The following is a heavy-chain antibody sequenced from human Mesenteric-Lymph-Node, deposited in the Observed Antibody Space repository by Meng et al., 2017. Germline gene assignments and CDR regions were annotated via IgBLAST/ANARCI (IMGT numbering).Heavy chain of an antibody. D-gene: IGHD6-19*01. CDR1: GFTFSSFG. CDR2: ISGSGGST. CDR3: AKGYSSGWYISTNPIDD. J-gene: IGHJ4*02. V-gene: IGHV3-23*01. Sequence: GASPGFTFSSFGMSWGGQAPGKGLEGVSGISGSGGSTYYADSVKGWFTISRDNSKNTLYLQMNSLRAEDTAVNYCAKGYSSGWYISTNPIDDWGQGTLVTVSS.